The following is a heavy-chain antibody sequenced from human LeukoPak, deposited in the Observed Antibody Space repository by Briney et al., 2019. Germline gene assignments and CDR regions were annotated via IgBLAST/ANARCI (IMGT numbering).Heavy chain of an antibody. CDR2: ISGSGGST. V-gene: IGHV3-23*01. Sequence: GASLRLSCAASGFTFSSFAMSWVRHAPGKGLEWVSSISGSGGSTYYADSVKGRFTISRDNSKNTLYLQMNSLRAEDTAVYYCAKARFSGYCSGGSCYSGNDYWGQGTLVTVSS. J-gene: IGHJ4*02. CDR3: AKARFSGYCSGGSCYSGNDY. D-gene: IGHD2-15*01. CDR1: GFTFSSFA.